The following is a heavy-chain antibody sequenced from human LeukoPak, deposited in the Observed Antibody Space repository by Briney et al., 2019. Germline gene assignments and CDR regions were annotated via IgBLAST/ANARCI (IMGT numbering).Heavy chain of an antibody. Sequence: ETLSLTCTVSGGSISRSGYYWGWIRQPPGKGLEWIGNRYYSESTYYNPSLKSRVTVSVDTSKNQFSLKLSSVTAADTAVYYCAMGNYDILTGYHNPFDYWGQGTLVTVSS. J-gene: IGHJ4*02. D-gene: IGHD3-9*01. CDR3: AMGNYDILTGYHNPFDY. CDR1: GGSISRSGYY. V-gene: IGHV4-39*01. CDR2: RYYSEST.